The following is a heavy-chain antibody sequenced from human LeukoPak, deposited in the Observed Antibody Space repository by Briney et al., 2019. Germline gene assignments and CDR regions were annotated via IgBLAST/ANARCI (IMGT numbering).Heavy chain of an antibody. CDR3: ARGGYDVYDHFDY. CDR1: GYSISSGYY. CDR2: TYHSGST. Sequence: PSETLSLTCTVSGYSISSGYYWGWIRQPPGKGLEWIGSTYHSGSTYYNPSLKSRVTISVDTSKNQFSLKLSSATAADTAVYYCARGGYDVYDHFDYWGQGTLVTVSS. J-gene: IGHJ4*02. D-gene: IGHD5/OR15-5a*01. V-gene: IGHV4-38-2*02.